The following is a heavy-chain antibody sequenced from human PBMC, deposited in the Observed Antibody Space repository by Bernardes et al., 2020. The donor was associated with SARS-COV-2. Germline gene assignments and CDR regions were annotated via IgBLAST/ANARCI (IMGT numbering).Heavy chain of an antibody. V-gene: IGHV3-23*01. CDR1: GFTFSSYA. J-gene: IGHJ1*01. D-gene: IGHD2-2*01. Sequence: GGSLRLPCAASGFTFSSYAMSWVRQAPGKGLEWVSAISGSGGSTYYADSVKGRFTISRDNSKNTLYLQMNSLRAEDTAVYYCAKPLVPARYFQHWGQGTLVTVSS. CDR3: AKPLVPARYFQH. CDR2: ISGSGGST.